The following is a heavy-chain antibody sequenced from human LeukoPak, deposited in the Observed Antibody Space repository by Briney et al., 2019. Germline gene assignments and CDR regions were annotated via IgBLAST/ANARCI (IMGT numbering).Heavy chain of an antibody. CDR2: IYTSGST. CDR3: ARWLVGSYGGSFDY. J-gene: IGHJ4*02. CDR1: GFTVSGNY. D-gene: IGHD1-26*01. Sequence: AGGSLRLSCAVSGFTVSGNYITWVRQAPGKGLEWIGRIYTSGSTNYNPSLKSRVTISVDTSKNQFSLKLSSVTAADTAVYYCARWLVGSYGGSFDYWGQGTLVTVSS. V-gene: IGHV4-59*02.